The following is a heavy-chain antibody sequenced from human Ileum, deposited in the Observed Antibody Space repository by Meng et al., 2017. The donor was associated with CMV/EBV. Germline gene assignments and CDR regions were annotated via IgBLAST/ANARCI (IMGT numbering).Heavy chain of an antibody. J-gene: IGHJ4*02. D-gene: IGHD2/OR15-2a*01. V-gene: IGHV3-64*02. CDR1: GASISNYA. CDR3: ARQGISGPPTTCFDY. CDR2: ISGYGDST. Sequence: GGSLRLSCAASGASISNYAIHWVRQAPGKGLEYVSTISGYGDSTHYADSVKGRFIISRDNSKNTVYLQMGSLRAEDMAVYYCARQGISGPPTTCFDYWGQGTMVTVSS.